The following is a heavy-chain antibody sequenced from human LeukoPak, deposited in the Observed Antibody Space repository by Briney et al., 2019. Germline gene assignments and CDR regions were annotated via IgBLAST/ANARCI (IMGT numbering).Heavy chain of an antibody. CDR3: ARGRWGDFDY. J-gene: IGHJ4*02. D-gene: IGHD3-16*01. V-gene: IGHV4-59*01. CDR1: GGSISSYY. Sequence: SETLSLTCTVSGGSISSYYWSWIRQPPGKGLEWIGYIFYTGSTNYNPSLKSRVTISVLTSKNRFSLKLSSVTAADTAVYYCARGRWGDFDYWGQGTLVTVSS. CDR2: IFYTGST.